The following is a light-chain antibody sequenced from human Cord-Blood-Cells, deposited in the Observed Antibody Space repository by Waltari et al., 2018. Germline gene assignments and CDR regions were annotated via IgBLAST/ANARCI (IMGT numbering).Light chain of an antibody. CDR1: SSDVGSYNL. V-gene: IGLV2-23*01. CDR3: CSYAGSSTVV. CDR2: EGS. Sequence: QSALTQPASVSGSPGPSITLSCTGTSSDVGSYNLASWYQQHPGKAPQLMIYEGSKRPSGVSNRFSGSKSGNTASLTISGLQAEDEADYYCCSYAGSSTVVFGGGTKLTVL. J-gene: IGLJ2*01.